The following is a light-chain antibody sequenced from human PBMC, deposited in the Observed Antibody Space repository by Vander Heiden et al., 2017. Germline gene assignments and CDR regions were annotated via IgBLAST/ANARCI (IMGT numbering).Light chain of an antibody. CDR3: QQYKNWPPYT. J-gene: IGKJ2*01. CDR2: GAS. V-gene: IGKV3-15*01. CDR1: QSVSSN. Sequence: EIVMTQSPATLSVSPGERATLSCRASQSVSSNLAWYQQKPGQAPRLLVYGASTRATGIPARFSGSGSGTEFTLTISSLQSEDFAVYYCQQYKNWPPYTFGQGTKVEIK.